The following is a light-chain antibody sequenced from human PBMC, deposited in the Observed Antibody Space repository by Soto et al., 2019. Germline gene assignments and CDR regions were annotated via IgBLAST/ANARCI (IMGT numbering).Light chain of an antibody. CDR2: EVT. CDR3: SSFTTSRTWV. CDR1: SRDVAVYNY. Sequence: QSVLTQPASVSGSPGQSITISCTGTSRDVAVYNYVSWFQHRPGRVPKLIIYEVTNRHSGVSHRFSGSKSGNTASLTISGLQADDEADYYCSSFTTSRTWVFGGGTNLTVL. V-gene: IGLV2-14*01. J-gene: IGLJ3*02.